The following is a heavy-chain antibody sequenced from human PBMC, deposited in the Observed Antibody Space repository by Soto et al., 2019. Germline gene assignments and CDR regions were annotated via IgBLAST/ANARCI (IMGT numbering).Heavy chain of an antibody. J-gene: IGHJ5*02. V-gene: IGHV1-69*01. CDR1: GGAFSTYA. Sequence: QVQLVQSGAEVKKPGSSVKVSCKTIGGAFSTYAFAWVRQAPGQGLDWMGGVIPMFASTTYSQMFQGRVTITADESTSTLYMELRSLRSEDTAMYYCALAHAFESSGYAWGQGTLVTVSS. CDR2: VIPMFAST. CDR3: ALAHAFESSGYA. D-gene: IGHD3-22*01.